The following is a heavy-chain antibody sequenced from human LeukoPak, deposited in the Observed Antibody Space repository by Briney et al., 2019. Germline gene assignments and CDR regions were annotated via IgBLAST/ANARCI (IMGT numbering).Heavy chain of an antibody. CDR3: ATSPCSTTTCLHPSGAFDI. CDR1: GNSFTAYW. Sequence: GESLQISCQDPGNSFTAYWIAWVRPMPGKGLEWMGIIYSGDSDTRYSPSFRGQVTISADKSTSTAYLQWSSLQASDTAMYYCATSPCSTTTCLHPSGAFDIWGQGTVVTVSS. CDR2: IYSGDSDT. V-gene: IGHV5-51*01. D-gene: IGHD2-2*01. J-gene: IGHJ3*02.